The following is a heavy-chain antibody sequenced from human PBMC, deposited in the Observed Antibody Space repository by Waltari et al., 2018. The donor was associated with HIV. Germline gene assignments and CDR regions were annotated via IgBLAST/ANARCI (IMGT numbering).Heavy chain of an antibody. D-gene: IGHD3-22*01. V-gene: IGHV3-30*18. CDR1: GFTFSSYG. CDR2: ISYDGRNK. J-gene: IGHJ4*02. CDR3: AKDPYYYDSSGYADYFDY. Sequence: QVQLVESGGGVVQPGRSLRLSCAASGFTFSSYGMHWVRQAPGKGLEWVAVISYDGRNKYYADSVKGRFTISRDNSKNTLYLQMNSLRAEDTAVYYCAKDPYYYDSSGYADYFDYWGQGTLVTVSS.